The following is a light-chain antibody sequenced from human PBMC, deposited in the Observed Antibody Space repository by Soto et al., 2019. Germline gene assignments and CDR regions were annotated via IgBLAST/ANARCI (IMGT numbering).Light chain of an antibody. CDR2: GAS. J-gene: IGKJ1*01. CDR3: QQYMSSVT. Sequence: EIVLTQSPGSLSLSPGQRATLSCRASQSVDTTFFAWYQKTPGQAPSLLIYGASKRASGIPDRFSGSGSGTDFTLIISRLEPEDFAVYYCQQYMSSVTFGQGTKVEIK. CDR1: QSVDTTF. V-gene: IGKV3-20*01.